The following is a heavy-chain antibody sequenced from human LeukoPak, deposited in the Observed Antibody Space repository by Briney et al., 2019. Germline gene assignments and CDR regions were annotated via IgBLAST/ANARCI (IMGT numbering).Heavy chain of an antibody. CDR3: ARDGKFYGSGWPYYFDY. D-gene: IGHD6-19*01. V-gene: IGHV3-30*02. CDR1: GFTFSSYG. Sequence: QSGGSLRLSCAASGFTFSSYGMHWVRQAPGKWLEWVSVIRYDGTNEYYADSVKGRFTISRDISKSTLYLQMNSLRPEDTAVYNCARDGKFYGSGWPYYFDYWGQGILVTVSS. J-gene: IGHJ4*02. CDR2: IRYDGTNE.